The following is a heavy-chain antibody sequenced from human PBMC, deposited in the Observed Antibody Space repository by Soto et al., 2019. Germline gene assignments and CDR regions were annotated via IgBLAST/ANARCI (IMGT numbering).Heavy chain of an antibody. J-gene: IGHJ6*02. CDR3: AKAYYGSGSYCMDV. CDR1: GFTFSSYA. Sequence: PGGSLRLSCAASGFTFSSYAMSWVRQAPGKGLEWVSAISGSGGSTYYADSVKGRFTISRDNSKNTLYLQMNSLRAEDTAVYYCAKAYYGSGSYCMDVWGQGTTVTVSS. CDR2: ISGSGGST. V-gene: IGHV3-23*01. D-gene: IGHD3-10*01.